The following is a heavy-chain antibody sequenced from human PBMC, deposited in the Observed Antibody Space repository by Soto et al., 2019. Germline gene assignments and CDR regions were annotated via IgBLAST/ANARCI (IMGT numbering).Heavy chain of an antibody. V-gene: IGHV3-48*02. Sequence: EVQLVESGGGLVQPGGSLRLSCAASGFTFSSYSMNWVRQAPGKGLEWVSYISSSSSTIYYADSVKGRFTISRDNAKNSLYLQMNSLRDEDTAVYYCYPTVTTPYDAFDIWGQGTMVTVSS. J-gene: IGHJ3*02. CDR3: YPTVTTPYDAFDI. CDR1: GFTFSSYS. D-gene: IGHD4-17*01. CDR2: ISSSSSTI.